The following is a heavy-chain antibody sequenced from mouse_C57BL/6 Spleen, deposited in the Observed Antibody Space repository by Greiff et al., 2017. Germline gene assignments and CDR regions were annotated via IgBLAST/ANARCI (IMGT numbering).Heavy chain of an antibody. CDR1: GYTFTDYN. CDR2: INPNHGGT. V-gene: IGHV1-18*01. D-gene: IGHD2-1*01. J-gene: IGHJ1*03. CDR3: ARAFYYGNYVGYFDV. Sequence: VQLQQSGPELVKPGASVKIPCKASGYTFTDYNMDWVKQSHGKSLEWIGDINPNHGGTIYNQQFQGKATFTVDKSSSTAYMELRSLTSEDTAVDYCARAFYYGNYVGYFDVWGTRTTVTVSS.